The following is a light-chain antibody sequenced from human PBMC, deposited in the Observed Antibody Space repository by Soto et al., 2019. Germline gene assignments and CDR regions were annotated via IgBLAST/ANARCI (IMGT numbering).Light chain of an antibody. CDR1: QSLLHSNGYNY. J-gene: IGKJ4*01. CDR3: VQALQTPLT. V-gene: IGKV2-28*01. CDR2: LGS. Sequence: DLVMTQSPLSLPVTPGEPASISCRSSQSLLHSNGYNYLDWYLQQPGQSPQLVIYLGSNRASGVPDRFSGSGSGTEFTLKISRVEAEDVGVYYCVQALQTPLTFGGGTKVESK.